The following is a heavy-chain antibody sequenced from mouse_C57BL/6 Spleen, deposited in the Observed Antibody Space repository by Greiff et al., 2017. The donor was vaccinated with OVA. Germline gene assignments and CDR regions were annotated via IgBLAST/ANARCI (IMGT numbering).Heavy chain of an antibody. J-gene: IGHJ4*01. Sequence: EVKLQESGGGLVQPGGSMKLSCVASGFTFSNYWMNWVRQSPEKGLEWVAQIRLKSDNYATHYAESVKGRFTISRDDSKSSVYLQMNNLRAEDTGIYYCTGSSSFLYYAMDYWGQGTSVTVSS. D-gene: IGHD1-1*01. CDR2: IRLKSDNYAT. CDR1: GFTFSNYW. CDR3: TGSSSFLYYAMDY. V-gene: IGHV6-3*01.